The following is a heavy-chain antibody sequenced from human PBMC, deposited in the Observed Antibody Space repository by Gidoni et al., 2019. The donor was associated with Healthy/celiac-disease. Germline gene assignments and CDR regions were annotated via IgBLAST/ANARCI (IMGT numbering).Heavy chain of an antibody. CDR1: GGSFSGYY. CDR3: ARGRKAARPSDY. CDR2: INHSGST. J-gene: IGHJ4*02. D-gene: IGHD6-6*01. V-gene: IGHV4-34*01. Sequence: QVQLQQWGAGLLKPSETLSLTCAVYGGSFSGYYWSWIRQPPGKGLEWIGEINHSGSTNYNPSLKSRVTISVDTSKNQFSLKLSSVTAADTAVYYCARGRKAARPSDYWGQGTLVTVSS.